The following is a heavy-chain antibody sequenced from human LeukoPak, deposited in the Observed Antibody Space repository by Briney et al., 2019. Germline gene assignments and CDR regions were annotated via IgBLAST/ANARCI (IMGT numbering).Heavy chain of an antibody. V-gene: IGHV3-30*03. D-gene: IGHD3-10*01. CDR2: ISYDGSNK. CDR3: ALDRGDGPGSVIDY. Sequence: GGSLRLSCAASGFTFSSYGMHWVRQAPGKGLEWVAVISYDGSNKYYADSVKGRFTISRDNSKNTLYLQMNSLRAEDTAVYYCALDRGDGPGSVIDYWGQGTLVTVSS. J-gene: IGHJ4*02. CDR1: GFTFSSYG.